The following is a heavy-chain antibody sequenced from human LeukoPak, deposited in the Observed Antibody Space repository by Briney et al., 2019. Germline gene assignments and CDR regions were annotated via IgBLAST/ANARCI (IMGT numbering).Heavy chain of an antibody. CDR1: GYTFTSYY. Sequence: ASVKVSCKASGYTFTSYYMHWVRQAPGQGLEWMGIINPSGGSTSYAQRFQGRVTMTRDTSTSTVYMELSSLKSEDTAVYYCITYGLELLDYWGQGTLVTVSS. J-gene: IGHJ4*02. CDR2: INPSGGST. V-gene: IGHV1-46*01. CDR3: ITYGLELLDY. D-gene: IGHD1-7*01.